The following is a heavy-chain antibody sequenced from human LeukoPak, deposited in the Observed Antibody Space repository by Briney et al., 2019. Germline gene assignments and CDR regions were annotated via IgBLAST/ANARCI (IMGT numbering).Heavy chain of an antibody. Sequence: SETLSLTCTVSGGSISSYYWSWIRQPPGKGLEWIGYIYTSGSTNYNPSHKSRVTISVDTSKNQFSLKQSSVTAADTAVYYCARLHVPRAIQLWFNWFDPWGQGTLVTVSS. V-gene: IGHV4-4*09. D-gene: IGHD5-18*01. CDR2: IYTSGST. CDR1: GGSISSYY. J-gene: IGHJ5*02. CDR3: ARLHVPRAIQLWFNWFDP.